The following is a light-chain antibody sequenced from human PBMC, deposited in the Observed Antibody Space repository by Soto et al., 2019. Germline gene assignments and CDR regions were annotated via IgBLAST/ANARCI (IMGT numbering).Light chain of an antibody. CDR2: GAS. J-gene: IGKJ1*01. Sequence: ETVLTQSPATLSLSPGERATLSCRASQNIRSNYLAWYRQTPGQAPRLLIYGASNRATGIADRFSGSGSGTDFTLIISRLEPEDFALYYCQQYGSSPWTFGQGTKLEIK. V-gene: IGKV3-20*01. CDR3: QQYGSSPWT. CDR1: QNIRSNY.